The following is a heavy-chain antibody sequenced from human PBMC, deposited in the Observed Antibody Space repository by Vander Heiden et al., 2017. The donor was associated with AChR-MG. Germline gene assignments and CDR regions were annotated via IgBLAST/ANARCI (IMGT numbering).Heavy chain of an antibody. J-gene: IGHJ4*02. V-gene: IGHV3-43*01. CDR1: GFSFGDHT. Sequence: EVFLVESGGFVVQPGGSLRRTCAVSGFSFGDHTMHWVRQGPEKSLEWVSLINWDGGSTHYADSVKGRFTISRDNSKTSLYLQMNSLRPEDAGLYFCAKGQADHDNFLENWGQGTVVTVSS. CDR3: AKGQADHDNFLEN. CDR2: INWDGGST. D-gene: IGHD1-1*01.